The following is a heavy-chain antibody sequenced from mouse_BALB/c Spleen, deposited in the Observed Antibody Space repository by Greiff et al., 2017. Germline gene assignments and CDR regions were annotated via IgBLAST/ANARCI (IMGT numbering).Heavy chain of an antibody. CDR3: ARGGPLRGDY. J-gene: IGHJ4*01. V-gene: IGHV5-17*02. Sequence: EVKLMESGGGLVQPGGSRKLSCAASGFTFSSFGMHWVRQAPEKGLEWVAYISSGSSTIYYADTVKGRFTISRDNPKNTLFLQMTSLRSEDTAMYYCARGGPLRGDYWGQGTSVTVSS. CDR1: GFTFSSFG. D-gene: IGHD3-3*01. CDR2: ISSGSSTI.